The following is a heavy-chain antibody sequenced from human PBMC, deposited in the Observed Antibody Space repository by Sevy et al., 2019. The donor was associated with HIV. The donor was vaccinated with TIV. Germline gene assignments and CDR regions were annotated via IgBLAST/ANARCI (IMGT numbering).Heavy chain of an antibody. V-gene: IGHV1-69*13. CDR1: GGTFSSYA. CDR3: ARGQYCSRTRCYIELDY. J-gene: IGHJ4*02. Sequence: VKVSCKASGGTFSSYAISWVRQAPGQGLEWMGGIIPIFRTANYAQKFQGRVTISADESTSTAYMELSSLRSDDTALYYCARGQYCSRTRCYIELDYWGQGTVVRVSS. CDR2: IIPIFRTA. D-gene: IGHD2-2*01.